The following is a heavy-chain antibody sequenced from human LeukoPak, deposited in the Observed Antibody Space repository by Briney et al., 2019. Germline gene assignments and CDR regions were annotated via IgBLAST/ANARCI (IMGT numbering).Heavy chain of an antibody. V-gene: IGHV3-23*01. CDR3: AKDRTYYYGLGSYYPDAFDI. Sequence: GGSLRLSCAASGFTFSSYAMSWVRQAPGKGLEWVSAISGSGGSTYYADSVKGRFTISRDNSKNTLYLQMNSLRAEDTAVYYCAKDRTYYYGLGSYYPDAFDIWGQGTMVTVSS. CDR1: GFTFSSYA. CDR2: ISGSGGST. D-gene: IGHD3-10*01. J-gene: IGHJ3*02.